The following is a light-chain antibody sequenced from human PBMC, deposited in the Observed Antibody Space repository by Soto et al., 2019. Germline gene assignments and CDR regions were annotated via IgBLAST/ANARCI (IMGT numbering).Light chain of an antibody. V-gene: IGKV3-20*01. CDR1: QSVSSRY. CDR3: HQHDNSPYT. J-gene: IGKJ2*01. Sequence: EIVLTQSPGTLSLSPGDRATLSCRASQSVSSRYLAWYQQKPGQGPRVLIYGASSSATGIQDRFSGSGSGTAFTLTISRLEPEDCAVYYCHQHDNSPYTFGQGTTLEIK. CDR2: GAS.